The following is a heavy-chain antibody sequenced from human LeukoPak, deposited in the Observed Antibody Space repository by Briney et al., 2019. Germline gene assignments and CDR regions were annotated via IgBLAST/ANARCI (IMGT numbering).Heavy chain of an antibody. J-gene: IGHJ4*02. V-gene: IGHV3-11*01. D-gene: IGHD6-19*01. CDR3: AKDASGGWYRAFDY. CDR1: GFTFSDYY. Sequence: GGSLRLSCAASGFTFSDYYMSWIRQAPGKGLEWVSYISSSGSTIYYADSVKGRFTISRDNAKNSLYLQMNSLRAEDTALYYCAKDASGGWYRAFDYWGQGTLVTVSS. CDR2: ISSSGSTI.